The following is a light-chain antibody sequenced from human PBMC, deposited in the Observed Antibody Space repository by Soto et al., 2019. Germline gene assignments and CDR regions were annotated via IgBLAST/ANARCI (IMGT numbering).Light chain of an antibody. V-gene: IGKV3-15*01. CDR2: GAS. J-gene: IGKJ2*01. CDR3: QQYNKWPPYT. Sequence: EIVMTQSPATLSVSPGERATLSCRASQSVSSNLAWYQQNPGQAPRHLIYGASTRATGIPARFSGSGSGTEFTLTISRLQSEDFAVYYCQQYNKWPPYTFGQGTKLESK. CDR1: QSVSSN.